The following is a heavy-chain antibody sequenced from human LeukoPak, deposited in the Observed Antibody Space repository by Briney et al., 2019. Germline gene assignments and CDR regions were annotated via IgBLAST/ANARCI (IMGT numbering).Heavy chain of an antibody. CDR2: IYYSGST. Sequence: SETLSLTCTVSGGSISSSTYYWGWIRQPPGKGLEWIGSIYYSGSTYYNPSLKSRVTISVDTSKNQFSLKLSSVTAADTAVYYCARDGYYYGSGSDSPFDYWGQGTLVTVSS. V-gene: IGHV4-39*07. CDR3: ARDGYYYGSGSDSPFDY. J-gene: IGHJ4*02. CDR1: GGSISSSTYY. D-gene: IGHD3-10*01.